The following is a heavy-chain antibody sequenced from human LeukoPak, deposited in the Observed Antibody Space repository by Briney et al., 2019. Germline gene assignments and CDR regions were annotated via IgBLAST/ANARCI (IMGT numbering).Heavy chain of an antibody. Sequence: SETLSLTCSVSGGFINSYYWSWIRQPPGKGLEWIGSIYYSGSTYYNPSLESRVTISVDTSKNQFSLKLSSVTAADTAVYYCARIRVCAWFDPWGQGTLVTVSS. CDR3: ARIRVCAWFDP. J-gene: IGHJ5*02. D-gene: IGHD2/OR15-2a*01. V-gene: IGHV4-59*05. CDR2: IYYSGST. CDR1: GGFINSYY.